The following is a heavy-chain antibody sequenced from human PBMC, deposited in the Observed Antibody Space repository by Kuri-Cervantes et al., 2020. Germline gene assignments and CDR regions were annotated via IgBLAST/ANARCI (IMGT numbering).Heavy chain of an antibody. V-gene: IGHV3-53*01. CDR2: IYSGGST. CDR3: ARAGDSSGYYPISWFDP. CDR1: GFTVSSNY. J-gene: IGHJ5*02. D-gene: IGHD3-22*01. Sequence: GGSLRLSCAASGFTVSSNYMSWVRQAPGKGLEWVSVIYSGGSTYYADSVKGRFTISRDNSKNTLYLQMNSLRAEDTAVYYCARAGDSSGYYPISWFDPWGHGTLVPVSS.